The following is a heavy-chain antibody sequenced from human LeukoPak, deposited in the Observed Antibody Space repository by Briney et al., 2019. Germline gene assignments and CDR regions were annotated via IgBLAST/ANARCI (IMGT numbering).Heavy chain of an antibody. D-gene: IGHD3-3*01. Sequence: GGSLRLSCAASGFTVSSNYMSWVRQAPGKGLEWVSFIYSGGSTHYADSVKGRFTISRDNSKNTLYLQMNSLRAEDTAVYYCARVEYYDFWSGQGGAFDIWGQGTMVTVSS. CDR3: ARVEYYDFWSGQGGAFDI. V-gene: IGHV3-53*01. CDR2: IYSGGST. J-gene: IGHJ3*02. CDR1: GFTVSSNY.